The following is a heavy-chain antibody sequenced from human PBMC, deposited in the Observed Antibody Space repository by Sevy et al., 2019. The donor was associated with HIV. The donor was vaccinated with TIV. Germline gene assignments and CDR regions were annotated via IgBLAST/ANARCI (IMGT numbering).Heavy chain of an antibody. J-gene: IGHJ4*02. Sequence: GGSLRLSCAASGFTFSSYGMHWVRLAPVKGLEWVAVIWYDGSNKHYADSVKGRFTISRDNSKNTLYLQMNSLRAEDTAVYYYARDVGVTPLGIDYWGQGTLVTVSS. D-gene: IGHD3-22*01. CDR1: GFTFSSYG. CDR2: IWYDGSNK. V-gene: IGHV3-33*01. CDR3: ARDVGVTPLGIDY.